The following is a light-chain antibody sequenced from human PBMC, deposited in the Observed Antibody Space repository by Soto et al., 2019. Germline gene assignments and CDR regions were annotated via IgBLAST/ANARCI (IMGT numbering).Light chain of an antibody. CDR3: QHYVSSPLT. V-gene: IGKV3-20*01. J-gene: IGKJ4*01. Sequence: DIALTQSQGTLSLSPGERATLSCRASQTIGSRYLAWYQQKPGQRPRLLIYGASSRATGIPDRFSGSGSGTDFTLTISRLQPEDFAVYYCQHYVSSPLTFGGGTKVEI. CDR2: GAS. CDR1: QTIGSRY.